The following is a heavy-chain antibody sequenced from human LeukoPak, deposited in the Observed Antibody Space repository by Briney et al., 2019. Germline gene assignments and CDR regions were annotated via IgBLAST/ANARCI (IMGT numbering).Heavy chain of an antibody. V-gene: IGHV1-2*02. CDR1: GYTFTGYY. CDR3: ARARALRAAVNY. CDR2: INPNSGGT. Sequence: GASVKVSCKASGYTFTGYYIHWVRQAPGQGLEWMGWINPNSGGTNYAQKFQGRVTMTRDTSISTAYMELSSLRSDDTAVYYRARARALRAAVNYWGQGTLVTVSS. J-gene: IGHJ4*02. D-gene: IGHD6-13*01.